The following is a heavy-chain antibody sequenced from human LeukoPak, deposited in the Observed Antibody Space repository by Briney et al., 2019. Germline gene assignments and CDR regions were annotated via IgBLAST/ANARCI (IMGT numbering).Heavy chain of an antibody. CDR2: IIPIFGTA. J-gene: IGHJ4*02. CDR3: ARGKSSGWYFG. D-gene: IGHD6-19*01. V-gene: IGHV1-69*06. CDR1: GGTFSSYA. Sequence: ASVKVSCKASGGTFSSYAISWVRQAPGQGLEWMGGIIPIFGTANYAQKFQGRVTITADKSTSTAYMELSSLRSEDTAVYYCARGKSSGWYFGWGQGTLVIVSS.